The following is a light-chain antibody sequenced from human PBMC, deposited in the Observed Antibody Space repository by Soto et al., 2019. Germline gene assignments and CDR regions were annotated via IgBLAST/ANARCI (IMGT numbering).Light chain of an antibody. CDR2: EVT. CDR3: SSYTSSSTWV. V-gene: IGLV2-14*01. CDR1: SSDIGNYNS. Sequence: QSALTQPASVSGSPGQSITIPCTGTSSDIGNYNSVSWYQQHPGKAPKLIIFEVTNRPSGVSNRFSGSKSGNTASLTISGLQAEDEADYYCSSYTSSSTWVFGGGTKLTVL. J-gene: IGLJ3*02.